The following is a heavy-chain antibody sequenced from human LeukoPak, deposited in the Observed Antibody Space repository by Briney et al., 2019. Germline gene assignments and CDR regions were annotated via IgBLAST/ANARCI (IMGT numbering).Heavy chain of an antibody. CDR1: GGFISGYY. Sequence: SETLSLTCAVYGGFISGYYLTWIRQPPGKGLEWIGEIVHSGSTNYNPSLKSRVTISVDTSKHQFSLKLSSVTAADTAVYYCARLMVANLRKEFDYWGQGTLVTVSS. V-gene: IGHV4-34*12. J-gene: IGHJ4*02. D-gene: IGHD2-8*01. CDR3: ARLMVANLRKEFDY. CDR2: IVHSGST.